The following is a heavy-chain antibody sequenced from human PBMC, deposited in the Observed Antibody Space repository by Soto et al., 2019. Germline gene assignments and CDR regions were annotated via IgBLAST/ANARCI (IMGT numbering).Heavy chain of an antibody. V-gene: IGHV3-23*04. CDR3: AKDDFTDRGEDYFDH. J-gene: IGHJ4*02. CDR2: IGAGGDIT. D-gene: IGHD2-21*01. Sequence: EVQLVESGGGLVQPGESLRLSCVVSGFNFRAYSMNWVRQAPGKGLEWVSGIGAGGDITFYADSVKGRFGISRDNSKNTVYLQVNSLRAEDTAVYFCAKDDFTDRGEDYFDHWGPGTLVTVSS. CDR1: GFNFRAYS.